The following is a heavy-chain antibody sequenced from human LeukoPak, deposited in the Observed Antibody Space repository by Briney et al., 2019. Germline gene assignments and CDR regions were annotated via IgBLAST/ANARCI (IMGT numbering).Heavy chain of an antibody. J-gene: IGHJ6*03. Sequence: SETLSLTCSVSGDFINSGSYYWGWIRQPPGKGLEWIGSIYYSGSTYYNPSLKSRVTISVDTSKNQFSLKLTSVTAADTAVYFCSRCDLYYYYYMDAWGIGTTVTVSS. CDR3: SRCDLYYYYYMDA. CDR1: GDFINSGSYY. D-gene: IGHD2-21*02. CDR2: IYYSGST. V-gene: IGHV4-39*01.